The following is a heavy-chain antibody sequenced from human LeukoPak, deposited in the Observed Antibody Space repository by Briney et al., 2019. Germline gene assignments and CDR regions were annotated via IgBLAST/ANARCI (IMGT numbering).Heavy chain of an antibody. Sequence: GESLLFFSWAAYCGSFSYWYGSWSQMPGKGLEWMGIIYPGDSDTRYSPSFQGQVTISADKSISTAYLQWSSLKASDTAMYYCRGHGSTSSFDYWGQGTLVTVSS. CDR2: IYPGDSDT. J-gene: IGHJ4*02. V-gene: IGHV5-51*01. D-gene: IGHD2-2*01. CDR1: YCGSFSYW. CDR3: RGHGSTSSFDY.